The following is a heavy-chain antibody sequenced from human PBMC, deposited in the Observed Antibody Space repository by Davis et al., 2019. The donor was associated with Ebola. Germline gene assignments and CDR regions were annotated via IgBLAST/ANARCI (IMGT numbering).Heavy chain of an antibody. CDR2: INHSGST. D-gene: IGHD1-26*01. V-gene: IGHV4-59*12. CDR1: GGSISSYY. J-gene: IGHJ4*02. Sequence: SETLSLTCTVSGGSISSYYWSWIRQPPGKGLEWIGEINHSGSTNYNPSLKSRVTISVDTSKNQFSLKLSSVTAADTAVYYCARDSSGSIDYWGQGTLVTVSS. CDR3: ARDSSGSIDY.